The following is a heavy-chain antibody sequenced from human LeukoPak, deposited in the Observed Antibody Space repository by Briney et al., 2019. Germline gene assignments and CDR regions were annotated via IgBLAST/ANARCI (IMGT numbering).Heavy chain of an antibody. CDR3: ASPSGRYRSSWYGDYFDY. V-gene: IGHV3-30*04. D-gene: IGHD6-13*01. Sequence: PGGSLRLSCAASGFTFSSYAMHWVRQAPGKGLEWVAVISYDGSNKYYADSVKGRFTISRDNSKNTLYLQMNSLRAEDTAVYYCASPSGRYRSSWYGDYFDYWGQGTLVTVSS. CDR2: ISYDGSNK. J-gene: IGHJ4*02. CDR1: GFTFSSYA.